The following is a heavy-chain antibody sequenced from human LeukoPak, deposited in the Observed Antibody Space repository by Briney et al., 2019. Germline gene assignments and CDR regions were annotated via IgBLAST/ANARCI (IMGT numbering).Heavy chain of an antibody. CDR3: ARYETNSGYDWGYYFDY. CDR2: ISSSSSYI. V-gene: IGHV3-21*01. D-gene: IGHD5-12*01. CDR1: GFTFSSYA. J-gene: IGHJ4*02. Sequence: TGGSLRLSCAASGFTFSSYAMGWVRQAPGKGLEWVSSISSSSSYIYYADSVKGRFTISRDNAKNSLYLQMNSLRAEDTAVYYCARYETNSGYDWGYYFDYWGQGTLVTVSS.